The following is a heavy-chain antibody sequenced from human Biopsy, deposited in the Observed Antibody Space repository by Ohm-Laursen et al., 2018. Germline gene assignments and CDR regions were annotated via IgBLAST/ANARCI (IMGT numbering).Heavy chain of an antibody. D-gene: IGHD3-3*01. J-gene: IGHJ4*02. CDR1: GASINIAYY. CDR3: AKGITVYGVVLPYYFDD. V-gene: IGHV4-30-2*02. CDR2: FYGSGNT. Sequence: SQTLSLTCAVSGASINIAYYWGWIRQPPGKGLEWLGYFYGSGNTYYNPSLKSRVTISVDPSKNQFSLKLNAVTAADTAVYYCAKGITVYGVVLPYYFDDWGQGTLVTVSS.